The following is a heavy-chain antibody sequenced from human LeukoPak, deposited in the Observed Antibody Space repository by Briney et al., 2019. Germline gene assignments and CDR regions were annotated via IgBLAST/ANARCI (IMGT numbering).Heavy chain of an antibody. CDR3: ATQLVVVIGYYFDY. CDR2: IYYSGST. D-gene: IGHD3-22*01. Sequence: PSETLSLTCTVSGGSISSSSYYLGWIRQPPGKGLEWIGSIYYSGSTYYNPSLKSRVTISVDTSKNQFSLKLSSVTAADTAVYYCATQLVVVIGYYFDYWGQGTLVTVSS. V-gene: IGHV4-39*01. CDR1: GGSISSSSYY. J-gene: IGHJ4*02.